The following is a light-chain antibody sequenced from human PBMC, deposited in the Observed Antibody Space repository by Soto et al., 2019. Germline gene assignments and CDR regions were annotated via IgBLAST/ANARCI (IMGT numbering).Light chain of an antibody. J-gene: IGLJ1*01. CDR1: SSDVGAYDS. Sequence: QSALTQPASVSGSPGQSITISCTGSSSDVGAYDSVSWYQQHPGKAPQLIIFDVSKRPSGVPNRFSGSKSGNTASLTISGLRAEDEADYYCCSYVGRNTYVFGTGTKVTVL. CDR3: CSYVGRNTYV. CDR2: DVS. V-gene: IGLV2-11*01.